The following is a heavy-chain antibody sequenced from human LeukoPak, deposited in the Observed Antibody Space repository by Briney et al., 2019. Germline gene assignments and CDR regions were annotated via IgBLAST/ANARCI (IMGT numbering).Heavy chain of an antibody. V-gene: IGHV1-18*01. D-gene: IGHD6-13*01. Sequence: ASVTVSCKASGYTFDSYGINWVRQAPAQGLEWMGWISAYNGNTNYAQKLQGRVTMTTDTSTSTAYMELRSLRSDDTAVYYCARDRTIAAAGTPDYWGQGTLVTVSS. CDR2: ISAYNGNT. CDR1: GYTFDSYG. J-gene: IGHJ4*02. CDR3: ARDRTIAAAGTPDY.